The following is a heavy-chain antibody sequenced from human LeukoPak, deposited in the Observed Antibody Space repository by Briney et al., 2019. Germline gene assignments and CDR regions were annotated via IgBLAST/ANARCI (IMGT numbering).Heavy chain of an antibody. CDR3: AGGEGEPGNTYSSSMAS. D-gene: IGHD1-14*01. Sequence: ASVKVSCKASGGTFSSYAISWVRQAPGQGLEWMGGIIPIFGTANYAQKFQGRVTITTDESTSTAYMELSSLRSEDPAVYYCAGGEGEPGNTYSSSMASGGKGTTVTVSS. V-gene: IGHV1-69*05. CDR2: IIPIFGTA. CDR1: GGTFSSYA. J-gene: IGHJ6*03.